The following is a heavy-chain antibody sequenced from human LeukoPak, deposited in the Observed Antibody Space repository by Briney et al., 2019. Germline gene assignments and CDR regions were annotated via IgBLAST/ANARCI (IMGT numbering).Heavy chain of an antibody. CDR3: AKDRLSTTIAPWFDP. D-gene: IGHD2-21*02. J-gene: IGHJ5*02. CDR2: ISGSGGST. Sequence: PGGSLRLSCAASGFTFSSYAMSGVLQAPGEGLEGVSDISGSGGSTSYADSVKGRFTISRDNSKNTLYLQMNSLRAEDTALYYCAKDRLSTTIAPWFDPWGQGTQVTVPS. CDR1: GFTFSSYA. V-gene: IGHV3-23*01.